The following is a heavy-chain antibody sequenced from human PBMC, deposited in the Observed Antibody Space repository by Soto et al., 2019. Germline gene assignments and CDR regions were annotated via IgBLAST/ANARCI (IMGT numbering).Heavy chain of an antibody. V-gene: IGHV3-48*01. J-gene: IGHJ6*03. CDR3: ARLLYYYGSGSYYNRALYYYYYMDV. Sequence: GGSLRLSCAASGFTFSSYSMNWVRQAPGKGLEWVSYISSSSSTIYYADSVKGRFTISRDNAKNSLYLQTNSLRAEDTAVYYCARLLYYYGSGSYYNRALYYYYYMDVWGKGTTVTVSS. D-gene: IGHD3-10*01. CDR2: ISSSSSTI. CDR1: GFTFSSYS.